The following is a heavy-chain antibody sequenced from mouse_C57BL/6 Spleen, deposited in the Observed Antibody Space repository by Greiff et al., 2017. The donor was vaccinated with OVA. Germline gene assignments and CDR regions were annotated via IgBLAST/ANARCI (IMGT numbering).Heavy chain of an antibody. CDR2: INPSGGYT. CDR3: ARWLLRDWYFDV. Sequence: QVQLQQSGAELAKPGASVKLSCKASGYTFTSYWMHWVKQRPGQGLEWIGYINPSGGYTNYNQKFKDKATLTADKSSSTAYMQLSSLTYEDSAVYYCARWLLRDWYFDVWGTGTTVTVSS. D-gene: IGHD1-1*02. J-gene: IGHJ1*03. V-gene: IGHV1-7*01. CDR1: GYTFTSYW.